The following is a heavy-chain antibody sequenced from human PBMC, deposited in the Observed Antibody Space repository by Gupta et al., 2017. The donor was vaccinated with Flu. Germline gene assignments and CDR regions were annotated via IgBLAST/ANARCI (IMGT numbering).Heavy chain of an antibody. V-gene: IGHV3-48*02. CDR1: GFIFSDSH. CDR3: VRDHDWAFTN. J-gene: IGHJ4*02. D-gene: IGHD3-9*01. CDR2: IGSGGNV. Sequence: EVHRVESGEHLVQPGGSLRLSCAASGFIFSDSHMNWVRQAPGKGLEWVAYIGSGGNVDNADSVKGRFTISRDNAKNSLYLEMNSLRDEDTAPYYCVRDHDWAFTNWGQGTLVTVSS.